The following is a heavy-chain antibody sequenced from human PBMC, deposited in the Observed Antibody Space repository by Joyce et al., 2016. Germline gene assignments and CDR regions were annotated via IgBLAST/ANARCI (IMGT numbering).Heavy chain of an antibody. J-gene: IGHJ4*02. D-gene: IGHD3-3*01. CDR3: ARDAVNYEFWSGYPRVGFDD. CDR2: IIPILNTE. CDR1: GGTFTSYA. Sequence: QVQLVQSGAEVKKPGSSVKVSCKASGGTFTSYAIGWVRQAPGQGLEWRGGIIPILNTENHAQKFQGRVTITADKSTSTAYMEPSSRRSEDTAVYYCARDAVNYEFWSGYPRVGFDDWGQGTLVTVSS. V-gene: IGHV1-69*06.